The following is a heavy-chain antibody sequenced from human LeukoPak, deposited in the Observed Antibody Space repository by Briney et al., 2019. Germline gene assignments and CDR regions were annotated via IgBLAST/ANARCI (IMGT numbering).Heavy chain of an antibody. J-gene: IGHJ3*02. CDR1: GIPLSAYA. CDR2: ISGSGGST. D-gene: IGHD4-17*01. Sequence: PGGSLRLSCAASGIPLSAYAMSWVRQAPGKGLEWVSGISGSGGSTYYADSVKGRFTISRDTSKNTLYLQMNSLRAEDTAVYYCAKHTVTTLPSAFHIWGQGTLVTVSS. V-gene: IGHV3-23*01. CDR3: AKHTVTTLPSAFHI.